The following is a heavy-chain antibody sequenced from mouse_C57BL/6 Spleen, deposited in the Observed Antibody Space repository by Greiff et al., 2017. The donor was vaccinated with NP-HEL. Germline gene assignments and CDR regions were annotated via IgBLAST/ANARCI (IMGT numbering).Heavy chain of an antibody. J-gene: IGHJ1*03. Sequence: QVTLKVSGPGILQSSQSLSLTCSFSGFSLSTSGMGVSWIRQPSGKGLEWLAHIYWDDDKRYNPSLKSRLTISKDTSRNQVFLKITSVDTADTAACYCARPTVVASYWYFDVWGTGTTVTVSS. CDR1: GFSLSTSGMG. V-gene: IGHV8-12*01. CDR2: IYWDDDK. D-gene: IGHD1-1*01. CDR3: ARPTVVASYWYFDV.